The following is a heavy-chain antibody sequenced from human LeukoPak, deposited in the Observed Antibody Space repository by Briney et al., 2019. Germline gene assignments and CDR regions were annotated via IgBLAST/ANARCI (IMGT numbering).Heavy chain of an antibody. CDR3: AKDRAGCGGDCEGDSFDI. V-gene: IGHV3-23*01. J-gene: IGHJ3*02. CDR1: GFSFSSYA. CDR2: ISDSGSRA. Sequence: GGSLRLSCATSGFSFSSYAMTWVRQAPGKGLEWVSGISDSGSRAYYADSVKGRFTISRDNSKNTLYLQMNSLRAEDTALYYCAKDRAGCGGDCEGDSFDIWGQGTMVTVSS. D-gene: IGHD2-21*02.